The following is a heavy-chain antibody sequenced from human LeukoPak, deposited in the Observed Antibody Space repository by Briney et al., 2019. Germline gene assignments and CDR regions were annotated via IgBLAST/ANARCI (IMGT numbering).Heavy chain of an antibody. Sequence: GGSLRLSCAASGFTFDDYDMTWVRQAPGKGLEWVSGIKWNGGSATYADSVKGRFTISRDNAKNSLNLQMNSLRAKDTALYYCARVRDILTGFYVHYFDSWGQGTLLTVSS. CDR1: GFTFDDYD. J-gene: IGHJ4*02. CDR3: ARVRDILTGFYVHYFDS. D-gene: IGHD3-9*01. CDR2: IKWNGGSA. V-gene: IGHV3-20*04.